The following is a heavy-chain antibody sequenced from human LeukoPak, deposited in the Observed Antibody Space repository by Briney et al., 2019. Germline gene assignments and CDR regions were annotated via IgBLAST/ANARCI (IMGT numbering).Heavy chain of an antibody. V-gene: IGHV1-18*01. D-gene: IGHD2-2*01. CDR3: ARPFMGGYYSSTSCTNNWFDP. Sequence: ASVKVSCKASGYTFTSYGISWVRQAPGQGLEWMGWISAYNGNTNYAQKLQGRVTMTTDTSTSTAYMELRSLRSDDTAVYYCARPFMGGYYSSTSCTNNWFDPWGQGTLVTVSS. CDR2: ISAYNGNT. J-gene: IGHJ5*02. CDR1: GYTFTSYG.